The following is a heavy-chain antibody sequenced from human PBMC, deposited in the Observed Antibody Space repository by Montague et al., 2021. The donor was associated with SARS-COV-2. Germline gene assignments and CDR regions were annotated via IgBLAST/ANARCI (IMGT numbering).Heavy chain of an antibody. CDR2: VSYRGST. D-gene: IGHD3-10*01. CDR3: ARDVRYYYDQ. J-gene: IGHJ4*02. V-gene: IGHV4-59*01. Sequence: SETLSLICSVSGGSMSSYHWVWIRQPPGKGLEWIGYVSYRGSTNYNLSLKSRVTISLDTSKNRLSLRVTSVTAADTAVYYCARDVRYYYDQWGQGILVTVSS. CDR1: GGSMSSYH.